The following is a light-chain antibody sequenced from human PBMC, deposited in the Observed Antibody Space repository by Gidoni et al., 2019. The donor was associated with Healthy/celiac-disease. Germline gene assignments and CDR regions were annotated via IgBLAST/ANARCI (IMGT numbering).Light chain of an antibody. V-gene: IGLV3-1*01. CDR3: QAWDSSTANV. CDR2: QDS. J-gene: IGLJ1*01. CDR1: KLGDKY. Sequence: SYELTQPPSVSVSPGQTASITCSGDKLGDKYACWYQQKPGQSPVLVIYQDSKRPSGIPARFSGSNSGNTATLTISGTQAMDEADYYCQAWDSSTANVFGTGTKVTVL.